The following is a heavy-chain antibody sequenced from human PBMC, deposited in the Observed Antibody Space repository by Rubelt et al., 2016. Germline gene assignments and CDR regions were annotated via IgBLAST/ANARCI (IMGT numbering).Heavy chain of an antibody. Sequence: QAPGQGLEWMGWISAYNGNTNYAQKLQGRVTMTTDTSTSTAYMELRSLRSDDTAVYYCARDDPIVVGTSTQLAFDIWGQGTMVTVSS. CDR2: ISAYNGNT. CDR3: ARDDPIVVGTSTQLAFDI. V-gene: IGHV1-18*01. D-gene: IGHD2-2*01. J-gene: IGHJ3*02.